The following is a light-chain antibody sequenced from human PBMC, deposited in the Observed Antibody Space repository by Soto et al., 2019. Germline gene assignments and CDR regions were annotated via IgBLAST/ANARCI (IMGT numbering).Light chain of an antibody. CDR1: QSISGW. V-gene: IGKV1-5*03. Sequence: DIQMTQSPSTLSAAVGDRVTITCRASQSISGWLAWYRQKPGKAPELLIYSASTLETGVPSRFSGSGSGTEFTLTVSSLQPDDVATYYCQQYESYPLTFGGGTKVDIK. CDR3: QQYESYPLT. CDR2: SAS. J-gene: IGKJ4*01.